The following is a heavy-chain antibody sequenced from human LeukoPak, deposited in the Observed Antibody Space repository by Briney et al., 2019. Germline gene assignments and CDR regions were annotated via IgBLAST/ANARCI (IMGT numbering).Heavy chain of an antibody. CDR3: ARGRGVLLWFGESPNFDY. Sequence: ASETLSLTCAVYGGSFSGYYWSWIRQPPGKGLEWIGEINHSGSTNYNPSLKSRVTISVDTSKNQFSLKPSSVTAADTAVYYCARGRGVLLWFGESPNFDYWGQGTLVTVSS. J-gene: IGHJ4*02. V-gene: IGHV4-34*01. CDR1: GGSFSGYY. CDR2: INHSGST. D-gene: IGHD3-10*01.